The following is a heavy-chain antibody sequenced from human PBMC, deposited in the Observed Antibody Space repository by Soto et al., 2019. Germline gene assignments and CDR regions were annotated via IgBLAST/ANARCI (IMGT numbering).Heavy chain of an antibody. D-gene: IGHD6-19*01. V-gene: IGHV3-48*01. Sequence: PGGSLRLSCAAPGFTFSSYSMNWVRPAPGEGLEWVSYISSSSSTIYYADSVKGRFTISRDNAKNSLYLQMNSLRAEDTAVYYCARDPSLRQWLVPDAFDIWGQGTMVTVSS. J-gene: IGHJ3*02. CDR1: GFTFSSYS. CDR2: ISSSSSTI. CDR3: ARDPSLRQWLVPDAFDI.